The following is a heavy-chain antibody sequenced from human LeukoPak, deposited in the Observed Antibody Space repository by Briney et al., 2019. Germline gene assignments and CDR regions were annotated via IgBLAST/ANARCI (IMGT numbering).Heavy chain of an antibody. V-gene: IGHV4-39*01. CDR3: ARHPLKPYVSDWFDP. D-gene: IGHD3-10*02. Sequence: SETLSLTCTVSGXSISSSSDYWGWIRQPPGKGLEWIGSIYYSGSTYYNPSLKSRVTISVDTSKNQFSLKLSSVTAADTAVYYCARHPLKPYVSDWFDPWGQGTLVTVSS. CDR1: GXSISSSSDY. J-gene: IGHJ5*02. CDR2: IYYSGST.